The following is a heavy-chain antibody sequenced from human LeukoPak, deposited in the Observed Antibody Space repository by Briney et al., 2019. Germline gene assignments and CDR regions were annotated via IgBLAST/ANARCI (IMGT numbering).Heavy chain of an antibody. CDR3: ARDRGIIAAPHGMDV. V-gene: IGHV3-66*01. CDR2: IYSGGST. Sequence: GGSLRLSCAASGFTVSSNYMSWVRQAPGKGLEWGSVIYSGGSTYYADSVKGRFTISRDNSKNTLYLQMNSLRAEDTAVYYCARDRGIIAAPHGMDVWGQGTTVTVSS. CDR1: GFTVSSNY. J-gene: IGHJ6*02. D-gene: IGHD6-25*01.